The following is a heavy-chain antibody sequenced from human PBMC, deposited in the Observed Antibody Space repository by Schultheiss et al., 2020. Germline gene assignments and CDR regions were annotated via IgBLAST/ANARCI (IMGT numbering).Heavy chain of an antibody. V-gene: IGHV4-59*04. CDR1: GGSFSGYY. J-gene: IGHJ4*02. Sequence: SETLSLTCAVYGGSFSGYYWSWIRQPPGKGLEWIGYIYYSGSTYYNPSLKSRVTISVDTSRNQFSLKLSSVTAADTAVYYCAATETTWIQLWLFDYWGQGTLVTVSS. D-gene: IGHD5-18*01. CDR3: AATETTWIQLWLFDY. CDR2: IYYSGST.